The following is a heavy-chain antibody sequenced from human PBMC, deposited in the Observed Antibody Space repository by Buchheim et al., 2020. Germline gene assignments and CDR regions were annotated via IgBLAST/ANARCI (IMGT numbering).Heavy chain of an antibody. CDR2: IAWSTDTK. V-gene: IGHV3-48*01. J-gene: IGHJ4*02. D-gene: IGHD7-27*01. CDR3: VRDLDWGFDY. Sequence: VQLVQSGGGLVQPGGSLRLSCVASGFTFSTYTMNWVRQAPGKGLEWVSFIAWSTDTKTYADSVKGRFTISRDNAKNSLFLQMNSLRAEDTAVYYCVRDLDWGFDYWGQGTL. CDR1: GFTFSTYT.